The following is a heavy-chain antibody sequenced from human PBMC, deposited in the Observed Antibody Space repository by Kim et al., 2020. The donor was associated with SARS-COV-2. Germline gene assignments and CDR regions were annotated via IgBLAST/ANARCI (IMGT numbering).Heavy chain of an antibody. CDR3: ARDTPGQKAYDI. V-gene: IGHV6-1*01. Sequence: DYAGSVNSRLTINAATAKNQFSLQLNSVSPEDTAVYYCARDTPGQKAYDIWGQGTMVTVSS. J-gene: IGHJ3*02.